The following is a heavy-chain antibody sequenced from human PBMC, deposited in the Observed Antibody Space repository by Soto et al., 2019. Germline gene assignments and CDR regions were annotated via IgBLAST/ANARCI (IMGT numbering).Heavy chain of an antibody. CDR3: ASPYGGDGAEDPFDI. V-gene: IGHV4-39*01. D-gene: IGHD4-17*01. Sequence: KTSETLSLTCTVSGGSISSSSYYWGWIRQPPGKGLEWIGSIYYSGSTYYNPSLKSRVTISVDTSKNQFSLKLSSVTAADTAVYYCASPYGGDGAEDPFDIWGQGTMVTVSS. CDR1: GGSISSSSYY. CDR2: IYYSGST. J-gene: IGHJ3*02.